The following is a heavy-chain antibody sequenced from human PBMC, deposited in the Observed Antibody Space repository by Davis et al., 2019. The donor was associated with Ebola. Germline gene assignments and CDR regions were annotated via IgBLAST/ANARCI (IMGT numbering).Heavy chain of an antibody. Sequence: PGGSLRLSCAASGFTFSSYAMSWVRQAPGKGLEWVSAISGSGGSTYYADSVKGRFTISRDNAKNTLYLQMNSLRAEDTAVYYCAKGDVLVPTAMLCNYWGQGTLVTVSS. J-gene: IGHJ4*02. D-gene: IGHD2-2*01. CDR3: AKGDVLVPTAMLCNY. CDR1: GFTFSSYA. CDR2: ISGSGGST. V-gene: IGHV3-23*01.